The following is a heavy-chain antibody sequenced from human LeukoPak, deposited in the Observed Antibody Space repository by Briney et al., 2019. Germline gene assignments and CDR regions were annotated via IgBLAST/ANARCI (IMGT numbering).Heavy chain of an antibody. V-gene: IGHV3-30*03. Sequence: GGSLRLSCAASGFTFSSYWMSWVRQAPGKGLEWVAVISYDGSNKYYADSVKGRFTISRDNSKNTLYLQMNSLRAEDTAVCYCARDLPAKNGGYSYGYYFDYWGQGTLVTVSS. CDR1: GFTFSSYW. CDR2: ISYDGSNK. D-gene: IGHD5-18*01. CDR3: ARDLPAKNGGYSYGYYFDY. J-gene: IGHJ4*02.